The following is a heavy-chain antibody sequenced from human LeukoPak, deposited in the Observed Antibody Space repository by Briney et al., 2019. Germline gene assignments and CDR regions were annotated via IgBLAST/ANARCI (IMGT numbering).Heavy chain of an antibody. CDR1: GYTFTGYY. J-gene: IGHJ5*02. CDR3: ARSDCSSTSCYDSDWFDP. D-gene: IGHD2-2*01. V-gene: IGHV1-2*02. CDR2: ISPNSGGT. Sequence: GASVKVSCKASGYTFTGYYMHWVRQAPGQGLEWMEWISPNSGGTNYAQKFQGRVTMTRDTSISTAYMELSRLRSDDTAVYYCARSDCSSTSCYDSDWFDPWGQGTLVTVSS.